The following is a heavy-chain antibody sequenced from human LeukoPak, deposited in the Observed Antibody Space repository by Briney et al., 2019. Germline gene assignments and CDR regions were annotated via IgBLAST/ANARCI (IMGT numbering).Heavy chain of an antibody. CDR3: AYGSGSPYYFDY. J-gene: IGHJ4*02. CDR2: INPNSGGT. V-gene: IGHV1-2*06. D-gene: IGHD3-10*01. Sequence: ASVKVSCKASGYTFTGYYVHWVRQAPGQGLEWMGRINPNSGGTKYAQKFQGRVTMTRDTSIRTAYMELSRLRSDDTAVYYCAYGSGSPYYFDYWGQGTLVTVSS. CDR1: GYTFTGYY.